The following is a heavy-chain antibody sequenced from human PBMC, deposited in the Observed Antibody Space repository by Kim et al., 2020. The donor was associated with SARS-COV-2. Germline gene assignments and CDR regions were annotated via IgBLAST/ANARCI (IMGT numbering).Heavy chain of an antibody. CDR2: ISYDGSNK. CDR3: ARDQLEGSGWYGDY. Sequence: GGSLRLSCAASGFTFSSYGMHWVRQAPGKGLEWVAVISYDGSNKYYADSVKGRFTISRDNSKNTLYLQMNSLRAEDTAVYYCARDQLEGSGWYGDYWGQGTLVTVSS. CDR1: GFTFSSYG. D-gene: IGHD6-19*01. V-gene: IGHV3-33*05. J-gene: IGHJ4*02.